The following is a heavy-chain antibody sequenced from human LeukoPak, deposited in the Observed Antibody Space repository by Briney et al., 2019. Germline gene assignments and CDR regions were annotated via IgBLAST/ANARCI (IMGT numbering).Heavy chain of an antibody. Sequence: TSETLSLTCAVYGGSFSGYYWSWIRQPPGKGLEWIGEINHSGSTNYNPSLKSRVTISVDTSKNQFSLKLSSVTAADTAVYYCARASYDFWSGYQYYFDYWGQGTLVTVSS. J-gene: IGHJ4*02. V-gene: IGHV4-34*01. D-gene: IGHD3-3*01. CDR3: ARASYDFWSGYQYYFDY. CDR1: GGSFSGYY. CDR2: INHSGST.